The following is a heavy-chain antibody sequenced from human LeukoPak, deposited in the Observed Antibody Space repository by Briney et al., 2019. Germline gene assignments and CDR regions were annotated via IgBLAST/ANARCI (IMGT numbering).Heavy chain of an antibody. CDR3: ARVTGGYCSSTSCPRMDV. J-gene: IGHJ6*04. Sequence: ASVKVSCKASGYTFTSYGISWVRQAPGQGLEWMGWISAYNGNTNYAQKLQGRVTMTTDTSTSTAYMELRSLRSDDTAVYYCARVTGGYCSSTSCPRMDVWGKGTTVTISS. V-gene: IGHV1-18*01. CDR2: ISAYNGNT. CDR1: GYTFTSYG. D-gene: IGHD2-2*01.